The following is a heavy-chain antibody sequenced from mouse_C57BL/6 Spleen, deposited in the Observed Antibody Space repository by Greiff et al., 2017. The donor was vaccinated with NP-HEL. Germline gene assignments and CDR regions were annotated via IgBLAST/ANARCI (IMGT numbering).Heavy chain of an antibody. J-gene: IGHJ3*01. CDR2: INPNNGGT. CDR1: GYTFTDYN. Sequence: DVQLQESGPELVKPGASVKMSCKASGYTFTDYNMHWVKQSHGKSLEWIGYINPNNGGTSYNQKFKGKATLTVNKSSSTAYMELRSLTSEDSAVYYCARGNYDYEAWFAYWGQGTLVTVSA. CDR3: ARGNYDYEAWFAY. D-gene: IGHD2-4*01. V-gene: IGHV1-22*01.